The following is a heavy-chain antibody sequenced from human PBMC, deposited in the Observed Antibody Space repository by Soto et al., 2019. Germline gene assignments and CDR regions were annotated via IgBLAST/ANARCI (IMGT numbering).Heavy chain of an antibody. CDR2: IYSGGST. CDR3: HGYGY. V-gene: IGHV3-53*01. J-gene: IGHJ4*02. CDR1: GFTVTINY. Sequence: EVQLVESGGGLIQPGGSLRLSCAVSGFTVTINYMSWVRQAPGKGLEWVSVIYSGGSTYYADSVKGRFTISRDNSKNTXYLXXNXXXXEDTAVYYCHGYGYWGQGTLVTVSS. D-gene: IGHD5-12*01.